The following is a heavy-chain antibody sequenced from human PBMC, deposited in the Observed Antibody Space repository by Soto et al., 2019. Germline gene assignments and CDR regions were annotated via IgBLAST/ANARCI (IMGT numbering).Heavy chain of an antibody. Sequence: ASVKVSCKASGYTFTSYGISWVRQAPGQGLEWMGWISAYNGNTNDAQKLQGRVTMTTDTSTSTAYMELRSLRSDDTAVYYCARVGAAVLHYYYGMDVWGQGTTVTVSS. D-gene: IGHD6-13*01. CDR2: ISAYNGNT. V-gene: IGHV1-18*01. CDR1: GYTFTSYG. J-gene: IGHJ6*02. CDR3: ARVGAAVLHYYYGMDV.